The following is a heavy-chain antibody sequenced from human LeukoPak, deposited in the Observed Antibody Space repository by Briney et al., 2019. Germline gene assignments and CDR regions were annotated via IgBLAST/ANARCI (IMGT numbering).Heavy chain of an antibody. J-gene: IGHJ4*02. D-gene: IGHD1-26*01. CDR2: IYHSRST. CDR1: GGSISSGGYS. CDR3: ARVAIFIVGAAYYFDY. V-gene: IGHV4-30-2*01. Sequence: PSETLSLTCAVSGGSISSGGYSWSWIRQPPGKSLEWIGYIYHSRSTYYNPSLKSRVTISVDRSKNQFSLKLSSVTAADTAVYYCARVAIFIVGAAYYFDYWGQGTLVTVSS.